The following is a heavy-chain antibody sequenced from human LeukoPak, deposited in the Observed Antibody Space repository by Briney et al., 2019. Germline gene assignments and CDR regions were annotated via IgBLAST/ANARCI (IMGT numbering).Heavy chain of an antibody. D-gene: IGHD3-3*01. J-gene: IGHJ4*02. CDR1: GFSLSNARMG. CDR2: IFSNDEK. CDR3: ARTYDFWSGYYMPHDY. V-gene: IGHV2-26*01. Sequence: SGPVLVKPTETLTLTCTVSGFSLSNARMGVSWIRQPPGKALEWLAHIFSNDEKSHSTSLKSRLTISKDTPKSQVVLTMTNMDPVDTATYYCARTYDFWSGYYMPHDYWGQGTLVTVSS.